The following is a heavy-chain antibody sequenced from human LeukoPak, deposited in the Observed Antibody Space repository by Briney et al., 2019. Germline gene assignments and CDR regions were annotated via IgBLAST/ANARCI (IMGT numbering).Heavy chain of an antibody. CDR3: ARHRPGPNWLDP. J-gene: IGHJ5*02. CDR2: IYYSVST. CDR1: GGSISSSGYY. V-gene: IGHV4-39*01. Sequence: SETLSLTCTVSGGSISSSGYYWGWIRQPPGKGLEWIGSIYYSVSTYYNPSLKSRVTISVDTSKNQFSLKLSSVTAADTAVYYCARHRPGPNWLDPWGQGTLVTVSS.